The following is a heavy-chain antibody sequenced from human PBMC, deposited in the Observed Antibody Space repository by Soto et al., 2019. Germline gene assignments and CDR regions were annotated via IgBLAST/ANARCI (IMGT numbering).Heavy chain of an antibody. J-gene: IGHJ6*02. D-gene: IGHD6-6*01. CDR3: AREGPRPYYYYGMDV. CDR2: ISTYNGDA. Sequence: QAQLEQTGAEVKKPGASVKVSCKSSGYTFSTSGISWVRPAPGQGIEGMGWISTYNGDANYAQRVQGRVTMTTDTSTSTPFMELRSLRSDDTAVYYCAREGPRPYYYYGMDVWGQGTTVTFSS. CDR1: GYTFSTSG. V-gene: IGHV1-18*01.